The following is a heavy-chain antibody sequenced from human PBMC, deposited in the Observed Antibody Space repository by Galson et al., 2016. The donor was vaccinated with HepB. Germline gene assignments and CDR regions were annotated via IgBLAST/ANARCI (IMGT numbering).Heavy chain of an antibody. CDR1: GFTVTNAW. CDR2: IKSRTDGGTA. J-gene: IGHJ5*02. V-gene: IGHV3-15*01. Sequence: SLRLSCAASGFTVTNAWMTWVRQAPGKGLEWVGRIKSRTDGGTADYAAPVEGRFIISRDDSKNTLYLQMNSLKTEDTAGYYCNNHYGSGTYYEFDPWGQGTPVTVSS. CDR3: NNHYGSGTYYEFDP. D-gene: IGHD3-10*01.